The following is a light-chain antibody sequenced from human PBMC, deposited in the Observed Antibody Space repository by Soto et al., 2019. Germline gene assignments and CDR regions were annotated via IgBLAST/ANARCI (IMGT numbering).Light chain of an antibody. Sequence: ETVMTQSPATLSVSPGERATLSCRASQSVGSNVAWYQQKPGQAPRPLIHAASPRATGTPTRFNGSGSGTEFTLTINRLPSEDFAVYYCQQYTDWPALTFGGGTKVEMK. CDR3: QQYTDWPALT. J-gene: IGKJ4*01. CDR1: QSVGSN. V-gene: IGKV3-15*01. CDR2: AAS.